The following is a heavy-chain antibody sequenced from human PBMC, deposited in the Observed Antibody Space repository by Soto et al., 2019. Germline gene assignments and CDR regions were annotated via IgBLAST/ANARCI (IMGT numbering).Heavy chain of an antibody. Sequence: GSVKVSCKASGYTFTSYDINWVRQATGQGLEWMGWMNPNSGNTGYAQKFQGRVTMTRNTSISTAYMELSSLRSEDTAVYYCAREGPMITFGGVIVSWFDPWGQGTLVTVSS. CDR2: MNPNSGNT. V-gene: IGHV1-8*01. D-gene: IGHD3-16*02. CDR1: GYTFTSYD. J-gene: IGHJ5*02. CDR3: AREGPMITFGGVIVSWFDP.